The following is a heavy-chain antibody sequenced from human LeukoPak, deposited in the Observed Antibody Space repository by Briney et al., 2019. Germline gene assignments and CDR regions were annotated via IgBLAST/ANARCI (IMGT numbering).Heavy chain of an antibody. CDR3: ASSRAHYYASGNYVYSFHY. CDR2: ITSSSSTI. D-gene: IGHD3-10*01. J-gene: IGHJ4*02. V-gene: IGHV3-48*03. CDR1: GFSFSSYE. Sequence: GGSLRLSCAASGFSFSSYEMNWVRQAPGKGLEWISYITSSSSTIYYADSVKGRFTISRDNAKNSLYLQMNSLRDEDTAVYYCASSRAHYYASGNYVYSFHYWGQGTLVTVSS.